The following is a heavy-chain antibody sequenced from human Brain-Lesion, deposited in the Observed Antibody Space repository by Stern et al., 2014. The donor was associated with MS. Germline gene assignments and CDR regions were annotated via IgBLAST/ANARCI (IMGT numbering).Heavy chain of an antibody. D-gene: IGHD2-8*01. CDR3: ARVGVYVQTGWFDP. J-gene: IGHJ5*02. CDR2: IHYSGST. Sequence: QMQLVESGTGLVKPSQTLSLTCTVSGGSISSGGYYWSWIRQHPGKGLEWIGYIHYSGSTYYNSALKSRVTISRDTSKNQFSLNLNSVTAADTAVYYCARVGVYVQTGWFDPWGQGALVTVSS. V-gene: IGHV4-31*03. CDR1: GGSISSGGYY.